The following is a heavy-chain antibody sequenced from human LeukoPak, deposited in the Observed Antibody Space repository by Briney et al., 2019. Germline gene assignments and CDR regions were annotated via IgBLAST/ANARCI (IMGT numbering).Heavy chain of an antibody. J-gene: IGHJ4*02. V-gene: IGHV4-34*01. CDR3: ARDAGVVIVGATPYYFDY. CDR2: INHSGST. Sequence: PSETLSLTCAVYGGSFSGYYWSWIRQPPGKGLEWIGEINHSGSTNYNPSLKSRVTISVDTSKNQFSLKLSSVTAADTAVYYCARDAGVVIVGATPYYFDYWGQGTLVTVSS. D-gene: IGHD1-26*01. CDR1: GGSFSGYY.